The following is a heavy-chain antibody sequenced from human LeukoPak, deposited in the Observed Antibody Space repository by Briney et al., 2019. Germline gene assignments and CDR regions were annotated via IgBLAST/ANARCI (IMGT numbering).Heavy chain of an antibody. V-gene: IGHV4-39*01. J-gene: IGHJ6*02. D-gene: IGHD2-2*02. CDR3: ARQPFSYCSSTSCYSMFGLPDYYGMDV. Sequence: SETLSLTCTVSGDSIRSSPYYWGWIRQPPGMGLEWIGCIYYSGSPYYNPSLKSRVTMSADTSKNQFSLKLSSVTAADTAVYYCARQPFSYCSSTSCYSMFGLPDYYGMDVWGQGTTVTVSS. CDR2: IYYSGSP. CDR1: GDSIRSSPYY.